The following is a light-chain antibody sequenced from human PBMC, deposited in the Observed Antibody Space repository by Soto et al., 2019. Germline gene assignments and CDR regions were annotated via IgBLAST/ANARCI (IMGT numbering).Light chain of an antibody. CDR3: QQYDSTPPT. CDR2: GAS. Sequence: EIVLTQSPGTLSLSPGDRATLSCRASQSVTSNYLAWYQRKPGQAPRLLIYGASNRATDIPYRFSASGSGTDFTLTITRLEAEDFAVYYCQQYDSTPPTFGQGTKVEV. CDR1: QSVTSNY. V-gene: IGKV3-20*01. J-gene: IGKJ1*01.